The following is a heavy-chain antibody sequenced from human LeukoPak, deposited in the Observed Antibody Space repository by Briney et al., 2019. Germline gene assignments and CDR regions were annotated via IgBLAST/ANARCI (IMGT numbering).Heavy chain of an antibody. CDR1: GFTFSNYW. V-gene: IGHV3-74*01. D-gene: IGHD3-22*01. Sequence: GGSLRLSCAASGFTFSNYWMYWVRQAPGKGLVWVSGINDDGSSIAYADSVKGRFTISRDNAKNTVYLQMNSLRAEDTSLYYCARARHYYDSRSYSYWFDYWGQGTLVTVSS. CDR2: INDDGSSI. CDR3: ARARHYYDSRSYSYWFDY. J-gene: IGHJ4*02.